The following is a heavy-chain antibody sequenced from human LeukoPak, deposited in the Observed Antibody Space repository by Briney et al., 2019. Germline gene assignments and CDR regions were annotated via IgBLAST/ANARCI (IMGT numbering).Heavy chain of an antibody. Sequence: SETLFLTCTVSGGSISSNSYYWGWIRQPPGKGLEWIGSIYYSGSTYYNPSLKTRVTISLDTSKNQFSLKLSSVTAADTAVYYCATQLGYCSSTTCQDFDYWGQGTLVTVSS. CDR2: IYYSGST. J-gene: IGHJ4*02. CDR1: GGSISSNSYY. V-gene: IGHV4-39*01. D-gene: IGHD2-2*01. CDR3: ATQLGYCSSTTCQDFDY.